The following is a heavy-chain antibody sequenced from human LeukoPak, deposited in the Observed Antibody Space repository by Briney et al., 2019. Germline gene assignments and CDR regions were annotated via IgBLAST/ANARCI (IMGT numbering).Heavy chain of an antibody. CDR3: ARGILGYCSSTSCHAPGPGDY. CDR1: GGCISSGGYY. V-gene: IGHV4-31*03. D-gene: IGHD2-2*01. Sequence: PSETLSLTCTVSGGCISSGGYYWSWIRQHPGKGLEWIGYIYYSGSTYYNPSLKSRVTISVDTSKNQFSLKLSSVTAAETAVYYCARGILGYCSSTSCHAPGPGDYWGQGTLVTVSS. CDR2: IYYSGST. J-gene: IGHJ4*02.